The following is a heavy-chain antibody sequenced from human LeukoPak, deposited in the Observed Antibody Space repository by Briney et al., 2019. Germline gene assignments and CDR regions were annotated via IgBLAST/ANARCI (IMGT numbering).Heavy chain of an antibody. CDR3: ARARWEYYGSGSSNY. CDR2: IYYNRSI. V-gene: IGHV4-31*03. Sequence: SQTLSLTCTVSGASISSGTYYWSWIRQHPGKGLEWIGYIYYNRSIYYNPSLKSRVTISVDTSKNQFSLKLSSVTAADTAVYYCARARWEYYGSGSSNYWGQGTLVTVSS. J-gene: IGHJ4*02. D-gene: IGHD3-10*01. CDR1: GASISSGTYY.